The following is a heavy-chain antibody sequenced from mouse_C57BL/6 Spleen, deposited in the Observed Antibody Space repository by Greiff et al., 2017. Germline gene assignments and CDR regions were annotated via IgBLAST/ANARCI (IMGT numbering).Heavy chain of an antibody. D-gene: IGHD4-1*01. V-gene: IGHV1-59*01. CDR1: GYTFTSYW. CDR2: IDPSDSYT. Sequence: QVQLQQPGAELVRPGTSVKLSCKASGYTFTSYWMHWVKQRPGQGLEWIGVIDPSDSYTNYNQKFKGKATLTVDTSSSTAYMQLSSLTSEDSAVYYCALGYFDYWGQGTTLTVSS. CDR3: ALGYFDY. J-gene: IGHJ2*01.